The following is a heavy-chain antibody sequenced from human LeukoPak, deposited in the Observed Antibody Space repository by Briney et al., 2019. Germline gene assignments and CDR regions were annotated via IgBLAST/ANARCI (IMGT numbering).Heavy chain of an antibody. CDR2: IYHSGTT. CDR3: ARDEEGFGEDYFDY. V-gene: IGHV4-38-2*02. D-gene: IGHD3-10*01. Sequence: SETLSLTCIVSGYSISSDYYWGWIRQPPGKGLEWIGSIYHSGTTYYNPSLKSRVTISVDTSKNQFSLKLSSVTAADTAVYYCARDEEGFGEDYFDYWGQGTLVTVSS. J-gene: IGHJ4*02. CDR1: GYSISSDYY.